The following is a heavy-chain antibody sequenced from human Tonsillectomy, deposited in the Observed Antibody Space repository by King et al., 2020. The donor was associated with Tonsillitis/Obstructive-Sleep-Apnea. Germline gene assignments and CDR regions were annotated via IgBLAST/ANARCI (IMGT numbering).Heavy chain of an antibody. CDR3: ARHEGYLGFDY. J-gene: IGHJ4*02. D-gene: IGHD2-15*01. Sequence: MQLQESGPGLVKPSETLSLTCTVSGGSISSSSYYWGWIRQPPGKGLEWIGSIYYSGSTSSNPSLKSRVTISVDTSKNQFSLKLSSVTAADTAVYYCARHEGYLGFDYWGQGTLVTVSS. V-gene: IGHV4-39*01. CDR2: IYYSGST. CDR1: GGSISSSSYY.